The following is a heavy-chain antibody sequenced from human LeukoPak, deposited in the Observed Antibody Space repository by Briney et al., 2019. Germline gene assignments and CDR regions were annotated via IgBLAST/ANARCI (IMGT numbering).Heavy chain of an antibody. Sequence: SETLSLTCTVSGGSITSSNYCGGWIRQPPGKGLEWIGSICYSGSTYSSGTTYYNPSLKSRVTISVDTSNNRFSLKLTSMTAADTAVYYCTRHGFGGDCSGSSCYLAYWGQGTLVTVSS. CDR3: TRHGFGGDCSGSSCYLAY. CDR2: ICYSGST. V-gene: IGHV4-39*01. CDR1: GGSITSSNYC. D-gene: IGHD2-2*01. J-gene: IGHJ4*02.